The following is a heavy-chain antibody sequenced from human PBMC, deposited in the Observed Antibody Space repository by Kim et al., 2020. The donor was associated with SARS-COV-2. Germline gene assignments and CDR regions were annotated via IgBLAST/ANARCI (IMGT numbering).Heavy chain of an antibody. V-gene: IGHV1-69*04. CDR2: IIPILGIA. D-gene: IGHD3-10*01. CDR1: GGTFSSYA. CDR3: ATSRMVRGVIIATDY. J-gene: IGHJ4*02. Sequence: SVKVSCKASGGTFSSYAISWVRQAPGQGLEWMGRIIPILGIANYAQKFQGRVTITADKSTSTAYMELSSLRSEDTAVYYCATSRMVRGVIIATDYWGQGTLVTVSS.